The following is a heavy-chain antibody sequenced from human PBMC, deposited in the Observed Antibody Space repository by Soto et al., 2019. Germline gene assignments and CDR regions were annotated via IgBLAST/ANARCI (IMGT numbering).Heavy chain of an antibody. J-gene: IGHJ4*02. CDR1: GYTFTSYG. V-gene: IGHV1-18*01. CDR2: ISAYNGNT. Sequence: ASVQVSCKASGYTFTSYGISWVRQAPGQGLEWMGWISAYNGNTNYAQKLQGRVTMTTDTSTSTAYMELRSLRSDDTAVYYCARDEGAPYYYDSSGYSTHDYWGQGTLVTVSS. D-gene: IGHD3-22*01. CDR3: ARDEGAPYYYDSSGYSTHDY.